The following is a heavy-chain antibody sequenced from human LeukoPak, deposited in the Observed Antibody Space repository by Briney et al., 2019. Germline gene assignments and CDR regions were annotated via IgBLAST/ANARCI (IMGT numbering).Heavy chain of an antibody. D-gene: IGHD1-26*01. J-gene: IGHJ4*02. V-gene: IGHV3-21*01. CDR2: ISTSSSYI. Sequence: SGGSLRLSCAASGFTFSSYWMNWVRQAPGKGPEWVSSISTSSSYIYYADSVKGRFTISRDNARNSLYLQMNSLRAEDTAVYYCARGHLGATLFSSIDYWGQGTLVTVSS. CDR3: ARGHLGATLFSSIDY. CDR1: GFTFSSYW.